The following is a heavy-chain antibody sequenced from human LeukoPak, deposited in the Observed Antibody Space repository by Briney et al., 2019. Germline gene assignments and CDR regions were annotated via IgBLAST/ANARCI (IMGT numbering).Heavy chain of an antibody. D-gene: IGHD3-16*02. CDR1: GYTFTSYD. CDR3: ARGRETPEYYDYVWGSYQRARAFDI. V-gene: IGHV1-8*03. CDR2: MNPNSGNT. J-gene: IGHJ3*02. Sequence: ASVKVSCKASGYTFTSYDINWVRQATGQGHEWMGWMNPNSGNTGYAQKFQGRVTITRNTSISTAYMELSSLRSEDTAVYYCARGRETPEYYDYVWGSYQRARAFDIWGQGTMVTVSS.